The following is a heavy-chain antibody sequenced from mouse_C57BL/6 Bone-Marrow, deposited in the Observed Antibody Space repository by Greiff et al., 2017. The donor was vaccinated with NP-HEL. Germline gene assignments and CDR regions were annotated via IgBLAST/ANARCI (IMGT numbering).Heavy chain of an antibody. J-gene: IGHJ4*01. CDR3: ADYSNFYAMDY. CDR2: IYPSSGNT. Sequence: VQVVESGAELARPGASVKLSCKASGYTFTSYGISWVKQRTGQGLEWIGEIYPSSGNTYYNEKFKGKATLTADKSSSTAYMELRSLTSEDSAVYFCADYSNFYAMDYWGQGTSVTVSS. D-gene: IGHD2-5*01. V-gene: IGHV1-81*01. CDR1: GYTFTSYG.